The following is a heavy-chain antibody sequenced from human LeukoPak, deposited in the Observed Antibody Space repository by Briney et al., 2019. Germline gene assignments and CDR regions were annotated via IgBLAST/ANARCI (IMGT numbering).Heavy chain of an antibody. V-gene: IGHV4-34*01. Sequence: PSETLSLTCAVYGGSFSGYYWSWIRQPPGKGPEWIGEINHSGSTNYNPSLKSRVTISVDTSKNQFSLKLSSVTAADTAVYYCARGLLTGDPLDESNWFDPWGQGTLVTVSS. CDR2: INHSGST. D-gene: IGHD7-27*01. J-gene: IGHJ5*02. CDR1: GGSFSGYY. CDR3: ARGLLTGDPLDESNWFDP.